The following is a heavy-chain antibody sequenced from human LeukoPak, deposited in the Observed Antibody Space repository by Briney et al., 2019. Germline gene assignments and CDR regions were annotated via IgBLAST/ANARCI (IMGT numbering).Heavy chain of an antibody. CDR2: INPNSGGT. V-gene: IGHV1-2*02. J-gene: IGHJ4*02. CDR1: GYTFTGYY. CDR3: ARVGSYYDSSGYYGDY. Sequence: ASVKVSCKASGYTFTGYYMHWLRQAPGQGLEWMGWINPNSGGTNYAQKFQGRVTMTRDTSISTAYMELSRLRSDDTAVYYCARVGSYYDSSGYYGDYWGQGTLVTVSS. D-gene: IGHD3-22*01.